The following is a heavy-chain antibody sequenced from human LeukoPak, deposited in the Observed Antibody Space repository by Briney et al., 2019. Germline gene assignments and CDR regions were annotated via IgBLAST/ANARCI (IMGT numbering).Heavy chain of an antibody. CDR2: ISYDGSNK. Sequence: GGSLRLSCAASGFTFSSYAMHWVRQAPGKGLEWVAVISYDGSNKYYADSVKGRFTISRDNSKNTLYLQMNSLRAEGTAVYYCARDSGYSYGYNYWGQGTLVTVSS. CDR3: ARDSGYSYGYNY. D-gene: IGHD5-18*01. V-gene: IGHV3-30*04. CDR1: GFTFSSYA. J-gene: IGHJ4*02.